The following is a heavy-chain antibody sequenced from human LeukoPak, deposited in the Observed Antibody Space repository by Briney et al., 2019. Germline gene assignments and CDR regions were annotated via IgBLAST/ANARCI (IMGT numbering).Heavy chain of an antibody. CDR3: ARGRLGWLRSRAFDY. CDR2: INHSGST. J-gene: IGHJ4*02. D-gene: IGHD5-12*01. CDR1: GGSFSGYY. V-gene: IGHV4-34*01. Sequence: SETLSLTCAVYGGSFSGYYWSWIRQPPGKGLEWIGEINHSGSTNYSPSLKSRVTISVDTSKNQFSLKLSSVTAADTAVYYCARGRLGWLRSRAFDYWGQGTLVTVSS.